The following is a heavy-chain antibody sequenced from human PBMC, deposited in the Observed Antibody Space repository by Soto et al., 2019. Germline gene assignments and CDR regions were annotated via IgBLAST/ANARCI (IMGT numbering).Heavy chain of an antibody. J-gene: IGHJ6*02. CDR2: TYYRSKWYN. Sequence: SQTLSLTCAISGDSVSSNSAAWNWIRQSPSRGLEWLGRTYYRSKWYNDYAVSVKSRITINPDTSKNQFSLQLNSVTPEDTAVYYCARVGGYCSGGSCLPPVYYYYGMDVWGQGTTVTVSS. D-gene: IGHD2-15*01. CDR3: ARVGGYCSGGSCLPPVYYYYGMDV. CDR1: GDSVSSNSAA. V-gene: IGHV6-1*01.